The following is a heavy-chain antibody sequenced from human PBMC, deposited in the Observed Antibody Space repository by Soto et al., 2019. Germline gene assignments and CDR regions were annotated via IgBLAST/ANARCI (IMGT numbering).Heavy chain of an antibody. CDR1: GGSFSDYY. Sequence: SETLSLTCAVYGGSFSDYYWTWIRQPPGKGLEWIGEINHGGSTNFSPSLKSRAPISVDTSTNQLSLKLGSVTGADTAVYYCGRQMIYSGQGTPVSVST. CDR2: INHGGST. D-gene: IGHD3-16*01. J-gene: IGHJ4*02. CDR3: GRQMIY. V-gene: IGHV4-34*06.